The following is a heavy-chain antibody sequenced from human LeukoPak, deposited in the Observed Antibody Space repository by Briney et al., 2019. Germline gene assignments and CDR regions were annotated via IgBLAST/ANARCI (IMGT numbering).Heavy chain of an antibody. CDR3: ARDAYYYGSGTYDY. V-gene: IGHV3-30*02. J-gene: IGHJ4*02. D-gene: IGHD3-10*01. CDR1: GFTFSNYG. CDR2: IQYDGSSK. Sequence: GGSLRLSCEATGFTFSNYGMHWVRQAPGKGLEWVAFIQYDGSSKYYADSVKGRFTISRDNAKNSLYLQMNSLRAEDTAVYYCARDAYYYGSGTYDYWGQGTLVTVSS.